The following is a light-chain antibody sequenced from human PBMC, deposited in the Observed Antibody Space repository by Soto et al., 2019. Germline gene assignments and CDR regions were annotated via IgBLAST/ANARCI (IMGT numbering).Light chain of an antibody. CDR2: EVS. Sequence: QSALTQPASVSGSPGQSITLSCTVTSSDGGGYNYVSWYQQHPGKAPKLMIYEVSNRPSGVSNRFSGSKSGNTASLTISGLQAEDEADYYCSSYTSSSTVVFGGGTKLTVL. CDR3: SSYTSSSTVV. CDR1: SSDGGGYNY. V-gene: IGLV2-14*01. J-gene: IGLJ2*01.